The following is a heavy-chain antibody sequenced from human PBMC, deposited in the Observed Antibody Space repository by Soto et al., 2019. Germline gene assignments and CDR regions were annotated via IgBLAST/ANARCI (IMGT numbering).Heavy chain of an antibody. V-gene: IGHV4-4*02. CDR1: GGSISNSNW. CDR2: IFHSGST. Sequence: QVQLQESGPGLVKPSGTLSLTCAVSGGSISNSNWWTWVRQSPGKGLEWIGEIFHSGSTNYNPSLKSRITISVDKSNNQFSLEVSSVTAADTAVYYCARGSPPLVGRVMGEYMDVWGQGTTVTVSS. J-gene: IGHJ6*03. CDR3: ARGSPPLVGRVMGEYMDV. D-gene: IGHD3-16*01.